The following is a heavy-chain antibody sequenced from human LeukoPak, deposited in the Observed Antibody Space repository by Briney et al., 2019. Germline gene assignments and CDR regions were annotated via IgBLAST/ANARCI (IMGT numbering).Heavy chain of an antibody. CDR3: AGKDYYFDY. Sequence: GGSLRLSCAASGFTFSSYDMHWVRQAPGKGLEWVAVISYDGSNKYYADSVKGRFTISRDNSKNTLYLQMNSLRAEDTAVYYCAGKDYYFDYWGQGTLVTVSS. V-gene: IGHV3-30*03. CDR1: GFTFSSYD. J-gene: IGHJ4*02. CDR2: ISYDGSNK. D-gene: IGHD3/OR15-3a*01.